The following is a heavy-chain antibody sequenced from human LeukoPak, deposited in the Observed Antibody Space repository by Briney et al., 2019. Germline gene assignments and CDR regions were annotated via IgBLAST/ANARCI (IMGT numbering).Heavy chain of an antibody. J-gene: IGHJ4*02. CDR1: GGSISSSSYY. Sequence: SETLSLTCTVSGGSISSSSYYWGWIRQPPGKGLEWIGSIYYSGSTHYNPSLKSRVTISVDTSKNQFSLKLSSVTAADTAVYYCARLSDRLGGALDYWGQGTLVTVSS. CDR2: IYYSGST. V-gene: IGHV4-39*01. D-gene: IGHD1-26*01. CDR3: ARLSDRLGGALDY.